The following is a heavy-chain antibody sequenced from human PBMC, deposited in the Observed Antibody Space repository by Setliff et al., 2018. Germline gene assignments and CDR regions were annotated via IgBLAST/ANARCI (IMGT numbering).Heavy chain of an antibody. V-gene: IGHV1-46*01. Sequence: ASVKVSCKASGYTFTSYYMHWVRQAPGQGLEWMGIINPSGGSTSYAQKFQGRVTMTRDTSTSTVYMELSSLRSEDTAVYYCASDTRGYSSSSGVDYWGQGTLVTVSS. J-gene: IGHJ4*02. CDR3: ASDTRGYSSSSGVDY. CDR1: GYTFTSYY. D-gene: IGHD6-6*01. CDR2: INPSGGST.